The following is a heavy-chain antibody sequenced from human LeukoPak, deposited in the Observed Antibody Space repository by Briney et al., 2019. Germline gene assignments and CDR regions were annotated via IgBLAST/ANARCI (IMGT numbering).Heavy chain of an antibody. CDR2: ISGDDTTT. CDR1: VFSFSSYA. V-gene: IGHV3-23*01. J-gene: IGHJ4*02. D-gene: IGHD4-17*01. CDR3: VVTTGGYFDY. Sequence: RGSLRLSCAASVFSFSSYAMSWVRQAPAKGLEWVSSISGDDTTTYYADSGKGRFTISRDNSKNTLFLQINSLRAEDTAVYFCVVTTGGYFDYWGQGTLVTVSS.